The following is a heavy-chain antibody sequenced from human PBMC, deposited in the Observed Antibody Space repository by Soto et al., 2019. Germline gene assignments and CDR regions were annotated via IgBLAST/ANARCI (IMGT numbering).Heavy chain of an antibody. Sequence: GGSLRLSCAASGFTFSSYWMSWVRQAPGKGLEWVANIKQDGSEKYYVDSVKGRFTISRDNAKNSLYLQMNSLRAEDTAVYYCAREGEQQLAYYFDYWGQGTLVTVSS. CDR1: GFTFSSYW. V-gene: IGHV3-7*01. J-gene: IGHJ4*02. CDR2: IKQDGSEK. CDR3: AREGEQQLAYYFDY. D-gene: IGHD6-13*01.